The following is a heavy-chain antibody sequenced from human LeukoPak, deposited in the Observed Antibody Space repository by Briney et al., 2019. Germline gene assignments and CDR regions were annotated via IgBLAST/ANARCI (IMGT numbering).Heavy chain of an antibody. CDR1: GGSISSSSYY. V-gene: IGHV4-39*07. J-gene: IGHJ5*02. CDR2: IYYSGST. D-gene: IGHD5-12*01. CDR3: ACSGYDYNWFDP. Sequence: SETLSLTCTVSGGSISSSSYYWGWIRQPPGKGLEWIGSIYYSGSTYYNPSLKSRVTISVDTSKNQFSLKLSSVTAADTAVYYCACSGYDYNWFDPWGQGTLVTVSS.